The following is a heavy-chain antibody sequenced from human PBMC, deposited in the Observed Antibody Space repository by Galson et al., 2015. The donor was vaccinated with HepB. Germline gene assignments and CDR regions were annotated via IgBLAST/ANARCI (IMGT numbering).Heavy chain of an antibody. Sequence: SVKVSCKASGYTFTSYGISWVRQAPGQGLEWMGWISAYNGNTNYAQKLQGRVTMTTDTSTSTAYMELRSLRSDDTAVYYCARAAGPTTASVVVAATPRKKKNNWFDPWGQGTLVTVSS. V-gene: IGHV1-18*01. J-gene: IGHJ5*02. D-gene: IGHD2-15*01. CDR3: ARAAGPTTASVVVAATPRKKKNNWFDP. CDR2: ISAYNGNT. CDR1: GYTFTSYG.